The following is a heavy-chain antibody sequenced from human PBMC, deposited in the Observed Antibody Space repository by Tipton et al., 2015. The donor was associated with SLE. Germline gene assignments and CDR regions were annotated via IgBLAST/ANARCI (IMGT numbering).Heavy chain of an antibody. CDR3: ARHKRGFSWSYFDS. V-gene: IGHV4-59*08. Sequence: TLSLTCTVSGGSISGYYWSWVRQPQGKGLEWIGYISFSGHTNYNPSVRSRVGTSMDTSKNQFSLQMSSVTAADTALYYCARHKRGFSWSYFDSWGQGTLVTGS. CDR1: GGSISGYY. CDR2: ISFSGHT. J-gene: IGHJ4*02. D-gene: IGHD3-3*01.